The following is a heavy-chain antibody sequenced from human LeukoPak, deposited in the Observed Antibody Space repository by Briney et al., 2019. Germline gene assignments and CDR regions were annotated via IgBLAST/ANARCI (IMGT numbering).Heavy chain of an antibody. CDR1: GYTFTTYD. V-gene: IGHV1-8*03. CDR3: ARRSGSGRHPFHI. Sequence: ASVKVSCKASGYTFTTYDINWVRRASGQGLEWLGYINTNSGNTGYARKFQGRVTITRSTSISTVYMELSSLRSEDTAVYYSARRSGSGRHPFHIWGQGTMLTVSS. CDR2: INTNSGNT. J-gene: IGHJ3*02. D-gene: IGHD3-10*01.